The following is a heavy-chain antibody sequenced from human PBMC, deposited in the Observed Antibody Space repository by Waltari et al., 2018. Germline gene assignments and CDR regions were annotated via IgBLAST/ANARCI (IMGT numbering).Heavy chain of an antibody. CDR3: AKDFDTSGYFPLGS. Sequence: EVQLVDSGGDLVHPGGSLRLSCAASGFMFSHFAMTWVRQAPGKGLEWVSSVSGNGATTYYADSVRGRFTISRDNSENTLYLQMDRLRADDTAVYYCAKDFDTSGYFPLGSWGQGTLVTVSS. J-gene: IGHJ5*02. V-gene: IGHV3-23*04. CDR2: VSGNGATT. CDR1: GFMFSHFA. D-gene: IGHD3-22*01.